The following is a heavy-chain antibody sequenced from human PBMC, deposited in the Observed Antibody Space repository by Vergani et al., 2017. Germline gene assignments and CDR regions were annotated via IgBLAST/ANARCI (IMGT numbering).Heavy chain of an antibody. CDR3: ARWGVEAYYYDSSGYSPHDY. CDR1: GGSFSGYY. CDR2: IDHSGST. V-gene: IGHV4-34*01. Sequence: QVQLQQWGAGLLQPSETLSLTCAVYGGSFSGYYWSWIRQPPGKGLSWIGEIDHSGSTTYNPSLKSRVTISVDTSKNQFSLKLSSVTAADTAVYYCARWGVEAYYYDSSGYSPHDYWGQGTLVTVSS. J-gene: IGHJ4*02. D-gene: IGHD3-22*01.